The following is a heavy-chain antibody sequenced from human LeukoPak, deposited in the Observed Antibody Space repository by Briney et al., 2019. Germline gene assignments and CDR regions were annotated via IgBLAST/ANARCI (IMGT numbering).Heavy chain of an antibody. CDR3: ARVDSDDAFDI. CDR1: GYTFTSYG. D-gene: IGHD2-21*01. CDR2: MNPNSGNT. Sequence: ASVKVSCKASGYTFTSYGISWVRQATGQGLEWMGWMNPNSGNTGYAQKFQGRVTMTRNTSISTAYMELSSLRSEDTAVYYCARVDSDDAFDIWGQGTMVTVSS. V-gene: IGHV1-8*02. J-gene: IGHJ3*02.